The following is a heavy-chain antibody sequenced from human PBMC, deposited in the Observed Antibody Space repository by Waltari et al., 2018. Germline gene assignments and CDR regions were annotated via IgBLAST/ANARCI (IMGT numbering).Heavy chain of an antibody. CDR1: GFTFSSYA. Sequence: EVQLVESGGGLVQPGGSLRLSCAASGFTFSSYAMSWVRQAPGKGLEWVSAISGSGGSTYYADSVKGRFPISRDNSKNTLYLQMNSLRAEDTAVYYCAKSPVVVAANGYYFDYWGQGTLVTVSS. J-gene: IGHJ4*02. V-gene: IGHV3-23*04. CDR2: ISGSGGST. D-gene: IGHD2-15*01. CDR3: AKSPVVVAANGYYFDY.